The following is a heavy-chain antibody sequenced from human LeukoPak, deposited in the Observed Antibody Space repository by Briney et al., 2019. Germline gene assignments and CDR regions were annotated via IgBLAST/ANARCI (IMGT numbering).Heavy chain of an antibody. Sequence: PSETLSLTCNVSGYSISSGYYWGWIRQPPGKGLEWIGSIYHSGSTYYNPSLKSRVTISVDTSKNQFSLKLSSVTAADTAVYYCARGSGSGWYDSNWFDPWGQGTLVTVSS. D-gene: IGHD6-19*01. J-gene: IGHJ5*02. CDR1: GYSISSGYY. V-gene: IGHV4-38-2*02. CDR3: ARGSGSGWYDSNWFDP. CDR2: IYHSGST.